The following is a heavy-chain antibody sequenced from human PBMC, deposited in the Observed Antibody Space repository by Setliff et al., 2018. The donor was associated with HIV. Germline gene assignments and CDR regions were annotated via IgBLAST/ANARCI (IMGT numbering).Heavy chain of an antibody. CDR1: GGSISNHY. CDR2: IYYSGST. V-gene: IGHV4-59*11. D-gene: IGHD2-2*01. Sequence: SETLSLTCSVSGGSISNHYWSWIRQPPGKGLEWIGYIYYSGSTNYNPSLKSRVIISVDKSKKQFSLKVTSVTAADTAVYYCARDPRPSNYRLLWYFDFWGQGTLVTVSS. J-gene: IGHJ4*02. CDR3: ARDPRPSNYRLLWYFDF.